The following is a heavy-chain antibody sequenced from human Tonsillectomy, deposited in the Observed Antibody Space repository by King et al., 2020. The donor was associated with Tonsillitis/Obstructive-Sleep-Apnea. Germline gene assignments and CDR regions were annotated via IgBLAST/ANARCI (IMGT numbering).Heavy chain of an antibody. CDR2: IYWDDDK. D-gene: IGHD5-24*01. CDR3: AHSVGSNYGYYYFDY. CDR1: GFSLNTSGVG. Sequence: ITLKESGPTLVKPPQTLTLTCTFSGFSLNTSGVGVGWIRQPPGKALEWLTLIYWDDDKRYSPSLESKLTITKDTSKNQVVLTMTNMDPVDTATYYCAHSVGSNYGYYYFDYCGQGTLVTVSS. J-gene: IGHJ4*02. V-gene: IGHV2-5*02.